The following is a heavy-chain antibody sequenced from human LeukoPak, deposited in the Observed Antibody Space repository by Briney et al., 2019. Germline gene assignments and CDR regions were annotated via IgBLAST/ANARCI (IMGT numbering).Heavy chain of an antibody. CDR3: AKDSRSSWPGRGWFDP. CDR2: ISGSGGST. D-gene: IGHD6-13*01. J-gene: IGHJ5*02. Sequence: PGGSLRLSCAASGFTFSSYAIIWVRQPPGKGLEWVSTISGSGGSTYYADSVKGRFTISRDNSKNTLYLQMNSLRAEDTAVYYCAKDSRSSWPGRGWFDPWGQGTLVTVSS. CDR1: GFTFSSYA. V-gene: IGHV3-23*01.